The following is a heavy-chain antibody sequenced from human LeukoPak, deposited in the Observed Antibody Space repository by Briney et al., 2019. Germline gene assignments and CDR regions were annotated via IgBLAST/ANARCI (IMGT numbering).Heavy chain of an antibody. CDR1: GGTXSTYX. D-gene: IGHD2/OR15-2a*01. J-gene: IGHJ4*02. V-gene: IGHV3-74*01. CDR3: VRGDGPLLSSFLDY. Sequence: SGGTXSTYXXXXXRXAPGXXXVWVSPINSDGSISAYGDSVKGRFTISRDNAKNTLYLQMNSLRAGDTAVYYCVRGDGPLLSSFLDYWGQGTLVPVSS. CDR2: INSDGSIS.